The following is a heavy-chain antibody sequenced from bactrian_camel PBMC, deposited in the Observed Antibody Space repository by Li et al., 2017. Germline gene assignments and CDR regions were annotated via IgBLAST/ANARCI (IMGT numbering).Heavy chain of an antibody. Sequence: HVQLVESGGDSVQAGGSLRLSCAASRFISSVNCLAWFRQAPGKERVAVATINAGIGDTIYDDSVKGRFTISQDNAKRQHYLRMNSLKPEDTATYYCALRDGGYCYSLNDRMDYWGKGTQVTVS. J-gene: IGHJ7*01. CDR1: RFISSVNC. V-gene: IGHV3S54*01. CDR2: INAGIGDT. D-gene: IGHD2*01.